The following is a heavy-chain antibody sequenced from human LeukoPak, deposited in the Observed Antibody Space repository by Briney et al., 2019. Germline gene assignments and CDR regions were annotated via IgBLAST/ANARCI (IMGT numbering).Heavy chain of an antibody. J-gene: IGHJ4*02. CDR1: GGSISNYY. V-gene: IGHV4-59*01. CDR3: ASSHPLGSNNDYYTPFYY. CDR2: MYYSGST. Sequence: PSGTLSLTCTVSGGSISNYYWSWIRQPPGKGLEWIGYMYYSGSTNYNPSLKSRVTISVDTSKNQFSLRLRSVTAADTAVYYCASSHPLGSNNDYYTPFYYWGQGTLVTVSS. D-gene: IGHD3-3*01.